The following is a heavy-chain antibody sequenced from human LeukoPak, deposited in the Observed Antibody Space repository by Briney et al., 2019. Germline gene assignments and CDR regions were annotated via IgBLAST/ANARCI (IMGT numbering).Heavy chain of an antibody. CDR3: ARGTTVTTPSFDY. J-gene: IGHJ4*02. Sequence: SETLSLTCAVSGGSFSAYYWTWIRQPPGKGLEWIGEINHSGSTNYNPSLKSRVTISVDTSKNQFSLKLSSVTAADTAVYYCARGTTVTTPSFDYWGQGTLVTVSS. CDR2: INHSGST. D-gene: IGHD4-11*01. CDR1: GGSFSAYY. V-gene: IGHV4-34*01.